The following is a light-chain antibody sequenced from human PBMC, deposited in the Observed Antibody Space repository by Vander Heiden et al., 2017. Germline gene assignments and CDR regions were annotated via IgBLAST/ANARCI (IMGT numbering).Light chain of an antibody. Sequence: QSALTQPRSVSGSPGQSVTIPCTGTSSDIGPFNYVSWLQQHPGKAPKVLIYDVTYRPSGVPDRFSGSKSGNTASLTISGLQAEDEADYYCYSYAGSHTFIFGGGTKVTVL. CDR2: DVT. V-gene: IGLV2-11*01. J-gene: IGLJ2*01. CDR1: SSDIGPFNY. CDR3: YSYAGSHTFI.